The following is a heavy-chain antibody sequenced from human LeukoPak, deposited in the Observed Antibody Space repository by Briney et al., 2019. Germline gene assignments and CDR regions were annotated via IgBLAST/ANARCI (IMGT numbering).Heavy chain of an antibody. D-gene: IGHD1-7*01. Sequence: PSETLSLTCTVSGGSISSSSYSWGWIRQPPGKGLEWIGSIYYSGSTYYNPSLKSRVTISVDTSKNQFSLKLSSVTAADTAVYYCARVRARGNYQDYWGQGTLVTVSS. J-gene: IGHJ4*02. CDR1: GGSISSSSYS. CDR2: IYYSGST. CDR3: ARVRARGNYQDY. V-gene: IGHV4-39*07.